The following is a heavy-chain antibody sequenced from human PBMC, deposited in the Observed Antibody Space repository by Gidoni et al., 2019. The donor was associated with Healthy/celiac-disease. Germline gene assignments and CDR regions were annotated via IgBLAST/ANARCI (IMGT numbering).Heavy chain of an antibody. J-gene: IGHJ6*02. V-gene: IGHV3-33*01. CDR3: ARKTLYYYGMDV. CDR2: IWYDGSNK. Sequence: QVQLVESGGGVVQPGRSLRLSCAASGVTFSSYGMHWVRQAPGKGLEWVAVIWYDGSNKYYADSVKGRFTISRDNSKNTLYLQMNSLRAEDTAVYYCARKTLYYYGMDVWGQGTTVTVSS. CDR1: GVTFSSYG.